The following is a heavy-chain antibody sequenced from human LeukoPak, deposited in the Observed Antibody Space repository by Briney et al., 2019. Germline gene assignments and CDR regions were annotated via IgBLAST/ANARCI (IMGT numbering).Heavy chain of an antibody. CDR3: VREDYNDSGWYFDL. CDR2: ISGSSSYI. J-gene: IGHJ2*01. V-gene: IGHV3-21*01. Sequence: GGSLTLSCAASGFTFSSYSMNWVRQAPGKGLEWVSSISGSSSYIYHADSLKGRFTISRDNAKNSLYLQMNSLRAEDTAVYYCVREDYNDSGWYFDLWGRGTLVTVSS. CDR1: GFTFSSYS. D-gene: IGHD4-17*01.